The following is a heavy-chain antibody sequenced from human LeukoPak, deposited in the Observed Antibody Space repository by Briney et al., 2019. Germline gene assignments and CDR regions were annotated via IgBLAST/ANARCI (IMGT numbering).Heavy chain of an antibody. D-gene: IGHD5-24*01. Sequence: SETLSLTCSVSGGSISRSNYFWGWIRQPPGMGLEWIGSIFYRGTTYYNPSPKSRVTISVDTSRNHFSLRLSSVTAADTAVYYCARHEEEDGYNAKTPDYWGQGTLVTVSS. CDR3: ARHEEEDGYNAKTPDY. V-gene: IGHV4-39*01. CDR2: IFYRGTT. J-gene: IGHJ4*02. CDR1: GGSISRSNYF.